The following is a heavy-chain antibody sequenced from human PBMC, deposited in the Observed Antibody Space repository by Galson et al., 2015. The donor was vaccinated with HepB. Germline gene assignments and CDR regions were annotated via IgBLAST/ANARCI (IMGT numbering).Heavy chain of an antibody. V-gene: IGHV5-10-1*01. CDR1: GYSFTSYW. Sequence: QSGAEVKKPGESLRISCKGSGYSFTSYWISWVRQMPGKGLEWMGRIDPSDSYTNYSPSFQGHVTISADKSISTAYLQWSSLKASDTAMYYCARSGRITGTTGGFNWFDPWGQGTLVTVSS. CDR2: IDPSDSYT. D-gene: IGHD1-7*01. CDR3: ARSGRITGTTGGFNWFDP. J-gene: IGHJ5*02.